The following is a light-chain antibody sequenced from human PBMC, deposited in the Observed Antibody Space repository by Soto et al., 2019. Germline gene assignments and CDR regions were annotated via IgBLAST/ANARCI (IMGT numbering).Light chain of an antibody. CDR1: QNVDKF. Sequence: EIELTQSPATLSLSPGETATLSCRASQNVDKFLAWYQQRPGQPPRLLIFDSSNRSTGVPVRFSGSGSGTGFPRTIGSLEPEDSAVYYCQQRKNWPPITFGQGTRLEIK. CDR2: DSS. CDR3: QQRKNWPPIT. V-gene: IGKV3-11*01. J-gene: IGKJ5*01.